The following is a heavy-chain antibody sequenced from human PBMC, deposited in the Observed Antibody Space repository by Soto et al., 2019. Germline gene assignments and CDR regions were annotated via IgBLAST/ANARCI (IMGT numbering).Heavy chain of an antibody. CDR2: IIPILGIA. V-gene: IGHV1-69*08. CDR1: GGTFSSNT. J-gene: IGHJ4*02. CDR3: ARDLDYGDYGGSDY. D-gene: IGHD4-17*01. Sequence: QVQLVQSGAEVKKPGSSVKVSCKASGGTFSSNTISWVRQAPGQGLEWMGRIIPILGIANYAQKFQGRVTITADKSTSTAYMELSSLRSEDTAVYYCARDLDYGDYGGSDYWGQGTLVTVSS.